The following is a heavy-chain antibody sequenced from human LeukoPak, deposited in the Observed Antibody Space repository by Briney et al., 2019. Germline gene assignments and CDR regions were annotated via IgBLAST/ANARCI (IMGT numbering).Heavy chain of an antibody. D-gene: IGHD4-17*01. CDR1: GGSITSSSYY. V-gene: IGHV4-39*01. Sequence: SETLSLTCTVSGGSITSSSYYWGWIRQPPGKGLEWIGSIYYSGSTYYNPSLKSRVTIPADTSKNQFSLKLSSVTAADTAVYYCARRGVTTQSFDHWGQGTLVTVSS. CDR2: IYYSGST. CDR3: ARRGVTTQSFDH. J-gene: IGHJ4*02.